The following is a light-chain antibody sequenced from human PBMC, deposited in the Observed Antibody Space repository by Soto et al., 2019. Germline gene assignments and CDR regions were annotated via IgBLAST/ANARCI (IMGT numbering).Light chain of an antibody. J-gene: IGLJ1*01. Sequence: QSVLTQPPSASGSPGQSVTISCTGTSNDVGGYNYVSWYQQHPGKAPKLMIYEVNKRPSGVPDRFSGSKSGNTASLTVSGLQAEDEADYYCSSFSVSNSFVFGTGTKRTVL. CDR3: SSFSVSNSFV. V-gene: IGLV2-8*01. CDR1: SNDVGGYNY. CDR2: EVN.